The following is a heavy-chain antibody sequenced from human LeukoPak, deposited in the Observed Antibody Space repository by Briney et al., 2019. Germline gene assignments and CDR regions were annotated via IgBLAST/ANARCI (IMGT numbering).Heavy chain of an antibody. D-gene: IGHD1-26*01. CDR1: GGTFRNYA. J-gene: IGHJ5*01. Sequence: SVKVSCKASGGTFRNYAFSWVRQAPGQGLEWMGGIIPIFRTTNYAEQFQGRVTITTDESTNTAYLDLSSLRSEDTAVYYCAKDDGSATMGFDSWDQGTLVSVSS. CDR3: AKDDGSATMGFDS. V-gene: IGHV1-69*05. CDR2: IIPIFRTT.